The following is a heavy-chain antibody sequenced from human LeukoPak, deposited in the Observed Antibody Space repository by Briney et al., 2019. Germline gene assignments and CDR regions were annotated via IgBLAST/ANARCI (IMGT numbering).Heavy chain of an antibody. V-gene: IGHV3-30*02. CDR3: AKDGIATVTTPFYFDH. D-gene: IGHD4-17*01. Sequence: GGSLRLSCGASGFTFSNYGMHWVRQAPGKGLEWVAFIWYDESHQVYADSVKGRFVISRDNSKNALYLQMNSLRADDTAVYFCAKDGIATVTTPFYFDHWGQGTLVTVSS. CDR1: GFTFSNYG. CDR2: IWYDESHQ. J-gene: IGHJ4*02.